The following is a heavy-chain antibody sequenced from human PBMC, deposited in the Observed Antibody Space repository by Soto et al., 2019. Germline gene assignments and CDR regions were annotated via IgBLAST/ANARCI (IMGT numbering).Heavy chain of an antibody. V-gene: IGHV1-18*01. CDR1: GYTFTSYG. CDR2: ISAYNGNT. D-gene: IGHD1-26*01. CDR3: ARDQWELLGSYYYYGMDV. Sequence: ASVKVSCKASGYTFTSYGISWVRQAPGQGLEWMGWISAYNGNTNCAQKLQSRVTMTTDTSTSTAYMELRSLRSDDTAVYYCARDQWELLGSYYYYGMDVWGQGTTVTVSS. J-gene: IGHJ6*02.